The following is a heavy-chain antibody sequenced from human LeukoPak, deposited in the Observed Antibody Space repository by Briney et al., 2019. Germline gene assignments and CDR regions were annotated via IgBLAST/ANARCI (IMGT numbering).Heavy chain of an antibody. D-gene: IGHD3-10*01. CDR3: AGSRSITMVRGVPWTDY. V-gene: IGHV4-34*01. CDR1: GGSISSGGYS. CDR2: INHSGST. J-gene: IGHJ4*02. Sequence: SETLSLTCAVSGGSISSGGYSWSWIRQPPGKGLEWIGEINHSGSTNYNPSLKSRVTISVDTSKNQFSLKLSSVTAADTAVYYCAGSRSITMVRGVPWTDYWGQGTLVTVSS.